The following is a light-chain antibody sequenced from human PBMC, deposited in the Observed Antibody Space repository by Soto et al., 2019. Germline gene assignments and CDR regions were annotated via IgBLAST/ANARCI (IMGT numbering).Light chain of an antibody. J-gene: IGKJ4*01. CDR3: QQYNNWPPELT. CDR1: QSVSSN. CDR2: GAS. Sequence: EIVMKQSPATLSVSPGERATISCRASQSVSSNLAWYQQKPGQAPRLLIYGASTRATGIPARFSGSGSGTEFTLTISSLQSEDVAVYYCQQYNNWPPELTFGGGTKVEIK. V-gene: IGKV3-15*01.